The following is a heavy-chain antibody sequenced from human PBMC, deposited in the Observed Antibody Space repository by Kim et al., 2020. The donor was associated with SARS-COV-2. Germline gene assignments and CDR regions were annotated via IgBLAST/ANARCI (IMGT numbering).Heavy chain of an antibody. CDR1: GFTFTDYF. CDR3: ARDIWDSGSEREPS. V-gene: IGHV3-11*04. Sequence: GGSLRLSCAASGFTFTDYFMSWIRQAPGKGLEWVAYISSSGSTIFYADSVKGRFIISRDNAMNSLSLQMNSLRAEDTALHYCARDIWDSGSEREPSWGQGTLVTVSS. J-gene: IGHJ5*02. CDR2: ISSSGSTI. D-gene: IGHD1-1*01.